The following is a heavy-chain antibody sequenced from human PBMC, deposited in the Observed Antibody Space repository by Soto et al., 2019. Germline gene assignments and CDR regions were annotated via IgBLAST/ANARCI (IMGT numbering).Heavy chain of an antibody. J-gene: IGHJ4*02. CDR1: GGSISSGDYY. CDR3: ARVGGFGATTIDY. Sequence: QVQLQESGPGLVKPSQTLSLTCTVSGGSISSGDYYWSWIRQPPGKGLEWIGYIYYSGSTYYNPSRKSGVTLSVDTSKNHFSLRLSSVTAADTAVYYCARVGGFGATTIDYWGQGTLVTVSS. V-gene: IGHV4-30-4*01. CDR2: IYYSGST. D-gene: IGHD3-10*01.